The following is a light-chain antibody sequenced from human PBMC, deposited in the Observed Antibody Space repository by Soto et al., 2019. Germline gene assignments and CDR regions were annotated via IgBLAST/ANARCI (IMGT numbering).Light chain of an antibody. V-gene: IGKV1-5*01. CDR1: QTFGSW. J-gene: IGKJ4*01. CDR2: DAS. Sequence: QVTQTPSTHSVNLGDRLTIKFRASQTFGSWLAWYQQKPGTAPKLLIYDASTLESGVPSRFSGSGSGTEFTLTISSLQPDDFATYYCQQYDDYPLSFAGGTKVDIK. CDR3: QQYDDYPLS.